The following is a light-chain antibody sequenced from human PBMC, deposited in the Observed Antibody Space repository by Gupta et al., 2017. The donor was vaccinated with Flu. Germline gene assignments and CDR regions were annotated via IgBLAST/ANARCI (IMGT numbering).Light chain of an antibody. CDR3: QQYGSS. V-gene: IGKV3-20*01. CDR1: QSVSSSY. J-gene: IGKJ4*01. Sequence: SPGARATLSCRASQSVSSSYLAWYQQKPGQAPRRLIYGASSMATGIPDRVSGSGSGTDFTLTISRLVPEYFAVYYSQQYGSSFGGGTKVEIK. CDR2: GAS.